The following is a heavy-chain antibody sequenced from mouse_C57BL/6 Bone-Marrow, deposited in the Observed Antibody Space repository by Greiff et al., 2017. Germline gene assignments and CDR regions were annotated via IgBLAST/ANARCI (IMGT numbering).Heavy chain of an antibody. Sequence: VQLKESGPGLVAPSQSLSITCTVSGFSLTSYAISWVRQPPGKGLEWLGVIWPGGGTNYNSALKSRLSISKDNSKSQVFLKMNSLQTDDTARYYCARIDGYYVYFDYGSKGTTLTDSS. CDR2: IWPGGGT. V-gene: IGHV2-9-1*01. J-gene: IGHJ2*01. CDR1: GFSLTSYA. CDR3: ARIDGYYVYFDY. D-gene: IGHD2-3*01.